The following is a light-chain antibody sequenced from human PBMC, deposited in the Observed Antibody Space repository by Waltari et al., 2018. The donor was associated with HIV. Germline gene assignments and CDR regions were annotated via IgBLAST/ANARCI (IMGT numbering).Light chain of an antibody. Sequence: QSVLTQPPSASGTPGQRVTISCSGRSSNIGNDNVYWYQQLPGTAPKLLIYKNYQRPSGVPDRCAGSKSGTSASLAISGLRSEDEADYYCVGWDASLSAYVFGTGTKVTIL. CDR3: VGWDASLSAYV. CDR2: KNY. CDR1: SSNIGNDN. J-gene: IGLJ1*01. V-gene: IGLV1-47*01.